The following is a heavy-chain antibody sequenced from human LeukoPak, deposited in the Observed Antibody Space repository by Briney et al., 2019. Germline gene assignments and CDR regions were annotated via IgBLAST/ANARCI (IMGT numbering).Heavy chain of an antibody. Sequence: ASVKVSCKASEGTFSSYGISWVRQAPGQGLEWMGWMNPNSGNTGYAQKFQGRVTMTRNTSISTAYMELSSLRSEDTAVYYCARAIYSGYDFGGDYWGQGTLVTVSS. CDR1: EGTFSSYG. J-gene: IGHJ4*02. D-gene: IGHD5-12*01. CDR2: MNPNSGNT. V-gene: IGHV1-8*01. CDR3: ARAIYSGYDFGGDY.